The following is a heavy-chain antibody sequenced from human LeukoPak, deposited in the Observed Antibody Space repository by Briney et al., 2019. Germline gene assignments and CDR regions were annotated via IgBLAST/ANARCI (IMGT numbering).Heavy chain of an antibody. V-gene: IGHV4-4*07. D-gene: IGHD4-17*01. J-gene: IGHJ6*02. CDR1: GGSISSYY. CDR2: IYTSGST. Sequence: SETLSLTCTVSGGSISSYYWSWIRQPAGKGLEWIGRIYTSGSTNYNPSLSSRLSISVDTSKNLFSLKLRSVTASDTAVYYCARAMRMTTVTTLGLGYYYGMDVWGQGTAVTVSS. CDR3: ARAMRMTTVTTLGLGYYYGMDV.